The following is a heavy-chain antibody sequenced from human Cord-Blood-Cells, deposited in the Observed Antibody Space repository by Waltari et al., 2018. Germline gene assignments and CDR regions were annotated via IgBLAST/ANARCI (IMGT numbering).Heavy chain of an antibody. CDR3: ARASSADDAFDI. V-gene: IGHV3-53*02. CDR2: IDRGGST. D-gene: IGHD6-6*01. J-gene: IGHJ3*02. Sequence: EVQLVETGGGLIQPGGSLRLSCAASGFTVSSNYMSWVRQAPGQGPGKGVEGVSVIDRGGSTYYADSVKGRFTMSRDKSKNTLYLQMNSLRAEDTAVYYCARASSADDAFDIWGQGTMVTVSS. CDR1: GFTVSSNY.